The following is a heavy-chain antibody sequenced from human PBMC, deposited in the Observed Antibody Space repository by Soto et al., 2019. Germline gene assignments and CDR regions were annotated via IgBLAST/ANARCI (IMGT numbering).Heavy chain of an antibody. D-gene: IGHD5-18*01. CDR1: GYTFISYY. CDR3: ARDHVDTPMTNFDY. J-gene: IGHJ4*02. Sequence: GASVKVSCKASGYTFISYYIHWVRQAPGQGLEWMGSINPSDAYTDYAQKFQGRVTLTRDTSTSIVYMELSSLRSEDTAIYYCARDHVDTPMTNFDYWGQGTLVTVSS. CDR2: INPSDAYT. V-gene: IGHV1-46*01.